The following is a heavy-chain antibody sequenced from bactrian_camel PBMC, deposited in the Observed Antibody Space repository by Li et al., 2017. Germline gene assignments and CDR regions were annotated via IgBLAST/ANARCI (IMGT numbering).Heavy chain of an antibody. CDR3: AASGGQLGRWCYEFPVNWVSWLYN. D-gene: IGHD5*01. J-gene: IGHJ4*01. CDR1: GYISSRHC. Sequence: QVQLVESGGGSVQAGGSLRLSCTHSGYISSRHCMGWFRGELRDEIATIDSEGSITYADSVKGRFTISKDDAKRTLYLQMDSLKAEDTAMYHCAASGGQLGRWCYEFPVNWVSWLYNWGQGTQVTVS. V-gene: IGHV3S53*01. CDR2: IDSEGSI.